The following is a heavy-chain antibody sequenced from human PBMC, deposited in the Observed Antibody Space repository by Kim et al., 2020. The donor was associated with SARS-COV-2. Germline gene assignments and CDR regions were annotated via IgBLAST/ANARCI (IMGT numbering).Heavy chain of an antibody. CDR2: IYHSGST. D-gene: IGHD3-10*01. V-gene: IGHV4-30-2*01. CDR3: ARERVDRGSYWFDP. CDR1: GGSISSGGYS. Sequence: SETLSLTCAVSGGSISSGGYSWSWIRQPPGKGLEWIGYIYHSGSTYYNPSLKSRVTISVDRSKNQFSLKLSSVTAADTAVYYCARERVDRGSYWFDPWG. J-gene: IGHJ5*02.